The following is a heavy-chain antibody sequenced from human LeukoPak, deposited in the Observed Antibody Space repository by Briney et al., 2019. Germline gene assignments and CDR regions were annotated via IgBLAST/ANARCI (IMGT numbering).Heavy chain of an antibody. Sequence: SETLSLTCAVYGGSFSGYYWSWIRQPPGKGLEWIGEINHNGSTNYNPSLKSRVTISVDTSKNQFSLKLSSVTAADTAVYYCARRLGGGYDILTGPGKTGFDYWGQGTLVTVSS. D-gene: IGHD3-9*01. CDR2: INHNGST. CDR1: GGSFSGYY. J-gene: IGHJ4*02. V-gene: IGHV4-34*01. CDR3: ARRLGGGYDILTGPGKTGFDY.